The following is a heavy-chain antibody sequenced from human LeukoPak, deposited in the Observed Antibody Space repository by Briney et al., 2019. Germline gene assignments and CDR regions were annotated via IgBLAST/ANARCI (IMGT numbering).Heavy chain of an antibody. V-gene: IGHV4-30-4*01. Sequence: SETLSLTCAVSGGSISSSNWWSWVRQPPGKGLEWIGYIYYSGSTYYNPSLKSRVTISVDTSKNQFSLKLSSVTAADTAVYYCARGTETCDYWGQGTLVTVSS. CDR1: GGSISSSNW. CDR3: ARGTETCDY. CDR2: IYYSGST. J-gene: IGHJ4*02.